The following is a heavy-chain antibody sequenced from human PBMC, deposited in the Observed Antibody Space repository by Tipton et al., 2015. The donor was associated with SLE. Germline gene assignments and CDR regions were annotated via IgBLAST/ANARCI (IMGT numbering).Heavy chain of an antibody. CDR2: IYYSGST. CDR1: GGSISSGGHY. J-gene: IGHJ2*01. CDR3: ARRDGGGYSDL. D-gene: IGHD3-16*01. Sequence: LRLSCTVSGGSISSGGHYWSWIRQHPGKGLEWIGYIYYSGSTFYNPSLNSRVTISVDTSKNQFSLKLTSVTAADTAVYYCARRDGGGYSDLRGRGSLVTVSS. V-gene: IGHV4-31*02.